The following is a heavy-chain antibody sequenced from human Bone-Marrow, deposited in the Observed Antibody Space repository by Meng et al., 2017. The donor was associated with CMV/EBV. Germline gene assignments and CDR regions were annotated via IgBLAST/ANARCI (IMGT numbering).Heavy chain of an antibody. J-gene: IGHJ6*02. V-gene: IGHV3-21*01. CDR2: ISSSSSYI. CDR3: ARGPHHYTGYCSSNSCYEATGGMDV. CDR1: GFTFSSYS. Sequence: GESLKISCAASGFTFSSYSMNWVRQAPGKGLEWVSSISSSSSYIYYADSVKGRFTISRDNAKNSLYLQMKSLRAEDTAVYYCARGPHHYTGYCSSNSCYEATGGMDVWGQGTTVTVSS. D-gene: IGHD2-2*01.